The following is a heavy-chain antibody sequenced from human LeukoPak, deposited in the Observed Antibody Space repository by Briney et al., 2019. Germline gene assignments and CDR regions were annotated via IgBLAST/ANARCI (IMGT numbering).Heavy chain of an antibody. CDR2: ISSSSSTI. CDR1: GFTFSSYS. Sequence: GGSLRLSCAASGFTFSSYSMNWVRRAPGKGLEWVSYISSSSSTIYYADSVKGRFTISRDNAKNSLYLQMNSLRAEDTAVYYCARKGTYYYDSSGFDYWGQGTLVTVSS. D-gene: IGHD3-22*01. CDR3: ARKGTYYYDSSGFDY. J-gene: IGHJ4*02. V-gene: IGHV3-48*01.